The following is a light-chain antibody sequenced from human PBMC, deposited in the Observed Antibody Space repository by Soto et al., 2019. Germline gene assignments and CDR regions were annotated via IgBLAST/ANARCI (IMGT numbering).Light chain of an antibody. Sequence: EIVMTQSPATLSMSPGERVTLSCRARQNVRRNLAWYQQKPGQAPRLLIYAVSTRATGVPPRFSGSGSGTEFTLTVISLQSEDFPVYFCQHYDHWPLAFGPGTKVDFK. CDR1: QNVRRN. CDR3: QHYDHWPLA. V-gene: IGKV3-15*01. J-gene: IGKJ3*01. CDR2: AVS.